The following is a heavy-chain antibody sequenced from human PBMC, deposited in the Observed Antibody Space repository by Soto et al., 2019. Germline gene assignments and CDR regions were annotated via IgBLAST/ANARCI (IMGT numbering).Heavy chain of an antibody. CDR1: SFSMYS. D-gene: IGHD1-26*01. CDR2: ISSGSAFI. CDR3: TRDQGGSYDSWFDP. Sequence: EVQVVESGGGLVKPGGSLRLSCNFSFSMYSMDWVRQAPGKGLEWVASISSGSAFIKYADSVKSRFTISRDNAKNSVSLQMDSLRVEDTAMYYCTRDQGGSYDSWFDPWGRGTLVTVSS. J-gene: IGHJ5*02. V-gene: IGHV3-21*01.